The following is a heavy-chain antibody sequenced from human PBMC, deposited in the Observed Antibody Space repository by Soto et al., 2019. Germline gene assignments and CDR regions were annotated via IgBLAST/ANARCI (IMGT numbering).Heavy chain of an antibody. Sequence: KASETLSLTCAVYGGSVNGYYWNWIRQPPGKGLEWIGEINHTGGTHYNPALKRRGTMSVDTSKNQFSLRLSSVTAADTAIYYCATRITVFGLLIPPFDPWGQGTQVTVSS. CDR1: GGSVNGYY. CDR3: ATRITVFGLLIPPFDP. D-gene: IGHD3-3*01. V-gene: IGHV4-34*01. CDR2: INHTGGT. J-gene: IGHJ5*02.